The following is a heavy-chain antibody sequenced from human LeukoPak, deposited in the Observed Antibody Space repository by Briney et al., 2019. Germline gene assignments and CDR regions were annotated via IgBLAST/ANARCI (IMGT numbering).Heavy chain of an antibody. CDR2: IESKTDGGTT. Sequence: GGSLRLFCAASGFTFSNAWMSWVRQAPGKGLEWVGRIESKTDGGTTDYAAPVKGRFTISRDDSKNSLYLQMNSLKTEDTAVYYCTTDQAIIVVIPAATDDYWGQGTLVTVSS. CDR3: TTDQAIIVVIPAATDDY. V-gene: IGHV3-15*04. J-gene: IGHJ4*02. CDR1: GFTFSNAW. D-gene: IGHD2-2*01.